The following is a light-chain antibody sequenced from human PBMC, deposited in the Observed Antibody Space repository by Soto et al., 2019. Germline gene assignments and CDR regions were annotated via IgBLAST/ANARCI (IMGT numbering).Light chain of an antibody. CDR1: QSISRR. Sequence: DIHLTQSPSTLSASVGDRITITCRASQSISRRLAWYQQKPGKAPKLLIYTTSSLESGVPSRFSGSGSGTEFTLTISSLQPDDFATYYCQHYKDYSLTFGQGTKVEIK. V-gene: IGKV1-5*03. J-gene: IGKJ1*01. CDR2: TTS. CDR3: QHYKDYSLT.